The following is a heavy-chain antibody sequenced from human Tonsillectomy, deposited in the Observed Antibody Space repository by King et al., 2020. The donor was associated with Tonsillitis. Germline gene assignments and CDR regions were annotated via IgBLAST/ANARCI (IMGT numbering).Heavy chain of an antibody. D-gene: IGHD3-22*01. V-gene: IGHV3-7*01. CDR1: GFTFSSYW. CDR2: IKQDGSEK. Sequence: VQLVQSGGGLVQPGGSLRLSCAASGFTFSSYWMTWVRQAPGKGLEWVANIKQDGSEKYYMDSVMGRFTISRDNAKNSLYLQMNSLRAEDTAVYYCARDIFLRGYDPTYSDYWGQGTLVTVSS. J-gene: IGHJ4*02. CDR3: ARDIFLRGYDPTYSDY.